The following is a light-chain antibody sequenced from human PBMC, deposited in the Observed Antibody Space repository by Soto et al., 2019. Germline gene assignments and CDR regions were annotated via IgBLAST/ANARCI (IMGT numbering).Light chain of an antibody. CDR2: EVS. V-gene: IGLV2-14*01. J-gene: IGLJ1*01. CDR3: SSYTSSSTPFYV. Sequence: QSVLIQPASVSGSPGQSITISCTGTSSDVGGYNYVSWYQQHPGKAPKLMIYEVSNRPSGVSNRFSGSKSGNTASLTISGLQAEDEADYYCSSYTSSSTPFYVFGTGTKVTVL. CDR1: SSDVGGYNY.